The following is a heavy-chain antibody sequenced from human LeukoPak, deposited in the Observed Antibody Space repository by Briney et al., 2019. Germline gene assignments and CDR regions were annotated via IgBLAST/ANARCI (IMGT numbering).Heavy chain of an antibody. D-gene: IGHD3-9*01. V-gene: IGHV3-15*01. Sequence: PGGSLRLSCAASGFTFSTYWMQWVRQAPGKGLEWVGRIKSKTDGGTTDYAAPVKGRFTISRDDSKNTLYLQMNSLKTEDTVVYYCTTLTYYDILTGSFKDYWGQGTLVTVSS. J-gene: IGHJ4*02. CDR3: TTLTYYDILTGSFKDY. CDR1: GFTFSTYW. CDR2: IKSKTDGGTT.